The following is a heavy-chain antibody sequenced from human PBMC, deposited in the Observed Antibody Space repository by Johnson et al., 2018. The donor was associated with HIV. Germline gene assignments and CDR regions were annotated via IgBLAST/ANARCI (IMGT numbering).Heavy chain of an antibody. CDR3: ARDPNMSKTLWFREADAFDI. V-gene: IGHV3-25*04. J-gene: IGHJ3*02. CDR1: QFTFNNYY. CDR2: NPNGGST. D-gene: IGHD3-10*01. Sequence: QLVESGGGLVQPGGSLRLSCAASQFTFNNYYLNCVRQAPGNGLELTGQDNPNGGSTYLIDSRKGRFTISRDNPKNTLFLQMNSLRADDTAVYYCARDPNMSKTLWFREADAFDIWGQGTMVTVSS.